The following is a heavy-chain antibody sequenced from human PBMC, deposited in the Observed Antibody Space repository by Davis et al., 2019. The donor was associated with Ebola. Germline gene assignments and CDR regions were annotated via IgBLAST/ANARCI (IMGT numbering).Heavy chain of an antibody. CDR3: ARYDYVWGSYP. Sequence: SLIPPCPASGFTFSSYPMHWVRQAPGQGLEYVSAIRSNGGSTYYANSVKGRFTISRDNSKNTLYLQMGSLRAEDMAVYYCARYDYVWGSYPWGQGTLVTVSS. CDR2: IRSNGGST. CDR1: GFTFSSYP. J-gene: IGHJ4*02. V-gene: IGHV3-64*01. D-gene: IGHD3-16*02.